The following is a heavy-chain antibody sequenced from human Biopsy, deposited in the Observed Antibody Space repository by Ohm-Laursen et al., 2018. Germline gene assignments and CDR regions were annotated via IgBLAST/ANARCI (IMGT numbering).Heavy chain of an antibody. J-gene: IGHJ1*01. CDR1: GYIFNNYD. CDR2: NIPILGTG. D-gene: IGHD3-9*01. V-gene: IGHV1-69*06. Sequence: SVKVSCKASGYIFNNYDINWVRQAPGQGLEWLGGNIPILGTGNYAQKFQDRVTVAADTSTSTATMELRSLRSDDTAVYYCATKLTGYFHHWGQGTLVSVSS. CDR3: ATKLTGYFHH.